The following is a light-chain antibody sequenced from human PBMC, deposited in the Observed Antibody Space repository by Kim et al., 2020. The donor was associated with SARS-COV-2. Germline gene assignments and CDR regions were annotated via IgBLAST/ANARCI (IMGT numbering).Light chain of an antibody. CDR1: SSDIVGYNF. Sequence: QSVSITCTGTSSDIVGYNFVAWYQQHPGKAPKVMIYEVNKRPSGVPDRFSGSKSGNTASLTVSGLQAEDEADYYCSSYAGRQNLVFGGGTQLTVL. J-gene: IGLJ2*01. CDR2: EVN. V-gene: IGLV2-8*01. CDR3: SSYAGRQNLV.